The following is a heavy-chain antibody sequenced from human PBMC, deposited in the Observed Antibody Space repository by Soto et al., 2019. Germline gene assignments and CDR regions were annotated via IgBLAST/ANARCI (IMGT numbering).Heavy chain of an antibody. J-gene: IGHJ4*02. V-gene: IGHV3-23*01. CDR3: AKDLDGKRVVAQRPDY. CDR1: GFTFSTYA. CDR2: ISGSDART. Sequence: GGSLRLSCAASGFTFSTYAMTWVRQAPGKGLEWVSAISGSDARTYYADSVKGRFTISRDTSKNTLYLQMNSLRADDTAVYYCAKDLDGKRVVAQRPDYWGQGTLVTVSS. D-gene: IGHD2-21*01.